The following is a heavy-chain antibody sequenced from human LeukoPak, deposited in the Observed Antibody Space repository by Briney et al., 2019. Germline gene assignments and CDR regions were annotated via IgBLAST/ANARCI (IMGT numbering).Heavy chain of an antibody. CDR3: ARDRLVVGPKAPDY. CDR2: ISAYNGNT. J-gene: IGHJ4*02. Sequence: GASVKVSCKTSGYLFTSFGIRWVRQAPGQGLEWMGWISAYNGNTDFAQNLQGRVTMTTDTPTSTAYMELRSLRSDDTAVYYCARDRLVVGPKAPDYWGQGTLVTVSS. V-gene: IGHV1-18*01. D-gene: IGHD1-26*01. CDR1: GYLFTSFG.